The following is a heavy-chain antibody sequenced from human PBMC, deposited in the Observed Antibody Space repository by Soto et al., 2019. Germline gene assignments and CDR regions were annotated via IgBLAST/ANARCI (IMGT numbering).Heavy chain of an antibody. D-gene: IGHD6-13*01. Sequence: SETLSLTCAVSGGSVSRSNWWSWVRQPPGKGLEWIGDIYHSGTTNYNPSLKSRVTISVDKSKNQFSLNLRSVSAADTAVYYCARGSATGYTSSWSPYYYYGMDVWGQGTTVTVSS. CDR3: ARGSATGYTSSWSPYYYYGMDV. CDR1: GGSVSRSNW. V-gene: IGHV4-4*02. CDR2: IYHSGTT. J-gene: IGHJ6*02.